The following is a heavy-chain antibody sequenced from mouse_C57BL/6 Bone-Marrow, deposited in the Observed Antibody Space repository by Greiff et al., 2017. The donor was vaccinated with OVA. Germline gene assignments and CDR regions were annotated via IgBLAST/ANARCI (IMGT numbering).Heavy chain of an antibody. CDR1: GFTFTDYY. Sequence: DVKLVESGGGLVQPGGSLSLSCAASGFTFTDYYMSWVRQPPGKALEWLGFIRNKANGYTTEYSAYMKGRFTISRDNSQSILYLQMNARRAEDSATYDCASPGPWFAYWGQGTLVTVSA. V-gene: IGHV7-3*01. CDR3: ASPGPWFAY. J-gene: IGHJ3*01. CDR2: IRNKANGYTT.